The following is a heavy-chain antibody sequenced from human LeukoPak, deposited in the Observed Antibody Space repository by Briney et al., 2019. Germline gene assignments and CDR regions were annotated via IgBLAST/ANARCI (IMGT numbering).Heavy chain of an antibody. CDR2: IKQDGSEK. CDR1: GFTFSSYW. D-gene: IGHD3-10*01. V-gene: IGHV3-7*01. J-gene: IGHJ6*02. CDR3: ARDLKGSGSYYIPGYYYGMDV. Sequence: GGSLRLSCAASGFTFSSYWMSWVRQAPGKGLEWVANIKQDGSEKYYVDSVKGRFTISRDNAKNSLYLQMNSLRAEDTAVYYCARDLKGSGSYYIPGYYYGMDVWGQGTTVTVSS.